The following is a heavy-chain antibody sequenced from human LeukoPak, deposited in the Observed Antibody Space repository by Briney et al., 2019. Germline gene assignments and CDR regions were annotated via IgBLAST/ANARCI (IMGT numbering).Heavy chain of an antibody. CDR3: ASELAYCGGDCYSDY. J-gene: IGHJ4*02. CDR2: INHSGST. Sequence: SETLSLTCAVYGGSFSGYYWSWIRQPPGKGLEWIGEINHSGSTNYNPSLKSRVTISVDTSKNQFSLKLSSVTAADTAVYYCASELAYCGGDCYSDYWGQGTLVTVSS. CDR1: GGSFSGYY. V-gene: IGHV4-34*01. D-gene: IGHD2-21*02.